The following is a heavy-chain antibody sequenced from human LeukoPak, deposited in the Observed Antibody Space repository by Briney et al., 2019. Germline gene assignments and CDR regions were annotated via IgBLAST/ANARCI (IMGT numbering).Heavy chain of an antibody. Sequence: ASVKVSCKASGYTSTGYYMHWVRQAPGQGLEWMGWINPNSGGTNYAQKFQGRVTMTRDTSISTAYMELSRLRSDDTAVYYCARGAIKSIAAAVGYWGQGTLVSVSS. CDR2: INPNSGGT. J-gene: IGHJ4*02. CDR1: GYTSTGYY. CDR3: ARGAIKSIAAAVGY. D-gene: IGHD6-13*01. V-gene: IGHV1-2*02.